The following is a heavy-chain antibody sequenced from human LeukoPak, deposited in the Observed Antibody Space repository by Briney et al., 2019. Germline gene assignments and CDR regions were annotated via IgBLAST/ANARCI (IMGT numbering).Heavy chain of an antibody. CDR3: ARDPYTVVVPAADY. J-gene: IGHJ4*02. CDR2: ISYDGSNK. V-gene: IGHV3-30*04. CDR1: GFTFSSYA. Sequence: GGSLRLSCAASGFTFSSYAMHWVRQAPGKGLEWVAVISYDGSNKYYADSVKGRFTISRDNSKNTLYLQMNSLRAEDTAVYSCARDPYTVVVPAADYWGQGTLVTVSS. D-gene: IGHD2-2*01.